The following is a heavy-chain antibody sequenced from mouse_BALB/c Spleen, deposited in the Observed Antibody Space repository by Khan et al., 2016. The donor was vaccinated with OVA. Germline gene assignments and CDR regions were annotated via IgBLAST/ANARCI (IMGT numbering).Heavy chain of an antibody. CDR3: ARREDI. D-gene: IGHD1-3*01. V-gene: IGHV2-9*02. CDR1: GFSLTSYG. Sequence: VELVESGPGLVVPSQSLSITCTVSGFSLTSYGVHWVRQPPGKGLEWLGVIWAGGSTNYNSALMSRLSISKGNSKSQVFLKLNTLQTDDTAMYYCARREDIWGQGTTLTVSS. J-gene: IGHJ2*01. CDR2: IWAGGST.